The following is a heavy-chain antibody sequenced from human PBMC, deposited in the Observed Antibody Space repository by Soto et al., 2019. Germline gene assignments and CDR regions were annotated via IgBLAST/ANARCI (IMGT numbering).Heavy chain of an antibody. J-gene: IGHJ1*01. CDR1: GFTFDVYA. Sequence: EVQLVESGGGLVQPGRSLRLSCAASGFTFDVYAMHWVRQVPGKGLEWVSGINWNSGSIGYADSVKGRFAISRDNAKNSLHLQMNSLRAEDTAFYYCVKDESINWYSGHFRHWGQGTLVTVSS. V-gene: IGHV3-9*01. CDR3: VKDESINWYSGHFRH. D-gene: IGHD6-13*01. CDR2: INWNSGSI.